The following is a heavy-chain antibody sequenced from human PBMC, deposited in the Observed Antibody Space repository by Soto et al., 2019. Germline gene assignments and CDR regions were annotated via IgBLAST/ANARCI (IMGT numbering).Heavy chain of an antibody. V-gene: IGHV3-15*07. D-gene: IGHD2-2*01. J-gene: IGHJ4*02. CDR2: IKSKTDGGTT. Sequence: GGSLRLSCAASGFTFSNYAMHWVRQAPGKGLEWVGRIKSKTDGGTTDYAAPVKGRFTISRDDSKNTLYLQMNSLKTEDTAVYYCTTEGIVVVPALDYWGQGTLVTVSS. CDR1: GFTFSNYA. CDR3: TTEGIVVVPALDY.